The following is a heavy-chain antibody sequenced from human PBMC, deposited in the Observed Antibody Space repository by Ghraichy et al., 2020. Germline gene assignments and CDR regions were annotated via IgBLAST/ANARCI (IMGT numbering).Heavy chain of an antibody. D-gene: IGHD3-10*01. Sequence: LTCAVSGLTFAGAWINWVRQAPGKGLEWLGLIKGTTDGGATFYAAPVDDTRNTVYLHINSLKVDDTAVYYCTTDLKGAGGDYWGQGTLVTGSS. CDR1: GLTFAGAW. J-gene: IGHJ4*02. V-gene: IGHV3-15*01. CDR3: TTDLKGAGGDY. CDR2: IKGTTDGGAT.